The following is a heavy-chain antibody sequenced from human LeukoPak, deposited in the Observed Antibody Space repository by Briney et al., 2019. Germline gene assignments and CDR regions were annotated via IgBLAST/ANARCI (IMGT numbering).Heavy chain of an antibody. CDR1: GFTVSSNY. CDR2: ISSGGST. J-gene: IGHJ4*02. V-gene: IGHV3-66*01. Sequence: PGGSLRLSCAASGFTVSSNYMSWVRQAPGKGLEWVSVISSGGSTYYADSVKGRFTISRDNSKNTLYLQMNSLRAEDTAVYYCASRGITMVRGVPRVLDYWGQGTLVTVSS. CDR3: ASRGITMVRGVPRVLDY. D-gene: IGHD3-10*01.